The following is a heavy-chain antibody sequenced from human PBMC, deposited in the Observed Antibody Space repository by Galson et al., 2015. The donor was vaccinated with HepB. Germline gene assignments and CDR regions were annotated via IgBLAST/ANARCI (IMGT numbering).Heavy chain of an antibody. CDR3: SRELLRVVAFDI. CDR1: GFTFSSYA. D-gene: IGHD1-26*01. CDR2: ISYDGSNK. Sequence: SLRLSCAASGFTFSSYAMHWVRQAPGKGLEWVAVISYDGSNKYYADSVKGRFTISRDNSKNTLYLQMNSLRAEDTAVYYCSRELLRVVAFDIWGQGTMVTVSS. V-gene: IGHV3-30*04. J-gene: IGHJ3*02.